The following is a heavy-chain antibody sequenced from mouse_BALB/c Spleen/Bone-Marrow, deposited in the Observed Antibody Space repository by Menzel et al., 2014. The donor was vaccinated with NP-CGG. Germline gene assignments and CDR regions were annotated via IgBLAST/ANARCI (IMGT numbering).Heavy chain of an antibody. V-gene: IGHV1-9*01. CDR1: GYTFNSYW. Sequence: VKLMESGAELMKPGASVKISCKATGYTFNSYWTEWVKQRPGHGLEWIGEILPGSGSTNYNEKFKGKATFTTDTSSNTAYMQLSSLTSEDSAVYYCARGGYGYLFAYWGQGTLVTVSA. CDR3: ARGGYGYLFAY. D-gene: IGHD2-2*01. CDR2: ILPGSGST. J-gene: IGHJ3*01.